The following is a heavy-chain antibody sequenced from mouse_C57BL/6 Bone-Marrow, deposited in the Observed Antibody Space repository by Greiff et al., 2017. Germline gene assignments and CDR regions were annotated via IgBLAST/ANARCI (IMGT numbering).Heavy chain of an antibody. CDR3: ATGCDSDPFDFSD. Sequence: VQLQQPGAELVRPGASVKLSCTASGYNFKDDYMHWVKQRPEQGLEWIGWIEPENGDTAYAPKFQGKATMTVDTSSNTASMQLSILTSEDTAVYYCATGCDSDPFDFSDWG. J-gene: IGHJ3*01. V-gene: IGHV14-1*01. CDR1: GYNFKDDY. D-gene: IGHD3-3*01. CDR2: IEPENGDT.